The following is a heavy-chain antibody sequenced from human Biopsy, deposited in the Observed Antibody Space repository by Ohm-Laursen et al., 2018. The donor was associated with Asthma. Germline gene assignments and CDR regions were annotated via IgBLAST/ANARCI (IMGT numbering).Heavy chain of an antibody. Sequence: PTQTLTLTGAVYGGSFSNYYWTWIRQPPGKGLEWIGEINHRGSTNYNPSLKSRVTLSVDTSKNQFSVKLRSVTAADTAVYYCARSPYYYGLLGPTRGFGVYAVWGHGTLVTVSS. CDR1: GGSFSNYY. J-gene: IGHJ3*01. CDR2: INHRGST. CDR3: ARSPYYYGLLGPTRGFGVYAV. D-gene: IGHD3-10*01. V-gene: IGHV4-34*01.